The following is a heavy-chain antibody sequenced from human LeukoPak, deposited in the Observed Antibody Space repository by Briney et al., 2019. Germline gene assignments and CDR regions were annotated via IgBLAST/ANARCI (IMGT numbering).Heavy chain of an antibody. CDR2: IHYTGTT. V-gene: IGHV4-59*01. CDR1: GGSISPNY. Sequence: SETLSLTCTVSGGSISPNYWSWLRQPPGKGLEWIGYIHYTGTTRYNPSLNGRVTISVDTSKNQFSLKLRSVTATDTAVYYCERGAGWYGSWGQGTLVAVSS. J-gene: IGHJ5*01. CDR3: ERGAGWYGS.